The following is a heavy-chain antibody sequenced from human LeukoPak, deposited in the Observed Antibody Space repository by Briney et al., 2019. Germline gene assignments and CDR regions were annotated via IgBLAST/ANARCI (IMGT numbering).Heavy chain of an antibody. V-gene: IGHV3-21*01. Sequence: GGSLRLSCAASGFTFSSYSMNWVRQAPGKGLEWVSSISSSSSYIYYADSVKGRFTISRDDAKNSLYLQMNSLRAEDTAVYYCARGIRDIVLMVYAHGAFDIWGQGTMVTVSS. D-gene: IGHD2-8*01. CDR3: ARGIRDIVLMVYAHGAFDI. CDR2: ISSSSSYI. CDR1: GFTFSSYS. J-gene: IGHJ3*02.